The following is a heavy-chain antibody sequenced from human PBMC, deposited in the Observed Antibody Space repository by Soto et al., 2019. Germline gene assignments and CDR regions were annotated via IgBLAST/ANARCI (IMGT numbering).Heavy chain of an antibody. CDR3: AREYYDILTGVFDYYYYYMDV. D-gene: IGHD3-9*01. CDR1: GFTFSSYS. J-gene: IGHJ6*03. Sequence: GGSLRLSCAASGFTFSSYSMNWVRQAPGKGLEWVSYISSSSSTIYYADSVKGRFTISRDNAKNSLYLQMNSLRAEDTAVYYCAREYYDILTGVFDYYYYYMDVWGKGTTVTVSS. V-gene: IGHV3-48*01. CDR2: ISSSSSTI.